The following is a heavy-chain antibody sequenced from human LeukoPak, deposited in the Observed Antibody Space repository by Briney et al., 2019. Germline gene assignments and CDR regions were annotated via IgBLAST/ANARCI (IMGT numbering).Heavy chain of an antibody. D-gene: IGHD1-7*01. Sequence: GGSLRLSCAASGFTFNIYAMSWVRQAPGKGLEWVSGIVGSGGSTYYADSVKGRFTISRDNSKNTLYLQMNSLRAEDTAVCYCAKDRLTGTMRSPFDDWGQGTLVTVSS. J-gene: IGHJ4*02. CDR2: IVGSGGST. CDR3: AKDRLTGTMRSPFDD. V-gene: IGHV3-23*01. CDR1: GFTFNIYA.